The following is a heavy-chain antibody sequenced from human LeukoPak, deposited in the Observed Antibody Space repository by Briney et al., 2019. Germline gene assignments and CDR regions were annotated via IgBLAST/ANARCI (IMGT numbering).Heavy chain of an antibody. Sequence: SETLSLTCTVSGGSISSGDYYWNWIRQPPGKGLEWIGYIYYSGSTYYNPSLKSRVTISVDTSKNQFSLKLSSVTAADTAVYYCARSPSSGYFFDYWSPGTLVTVSS. D-gene: IGHD3-22*01. CDR1: GGSISSGDYY. CDR3: ARSPSSGYFFDY. J-gene: IGHJ4*02. CDR2: IYYSGST. V-gene: IGHV4-30-4*08.